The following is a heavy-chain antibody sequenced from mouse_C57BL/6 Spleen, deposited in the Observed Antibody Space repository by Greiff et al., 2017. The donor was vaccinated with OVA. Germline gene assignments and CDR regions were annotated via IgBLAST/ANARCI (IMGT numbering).Heavy chain of an antibody. CDR2: IDPANGNT. V-gene: IGHV14-3*01. D-gene: IGHD2-3*01. J-gene: IGHJ4*01. CDR3: AGGAYDGYYRDAMDY. CDR1: GFNIKNTY. Sequence: EVQLQQSVAELVRPGASVKLSCTASGFNIKNTYMHWVKQRPEQGLEWIGRIDPANGNTKYAPKFQGKATITADTSSNTAYLQLSSLTSEDNAIYYCAGGAYDGYYRDAMDYWGQGTSVTVSS.